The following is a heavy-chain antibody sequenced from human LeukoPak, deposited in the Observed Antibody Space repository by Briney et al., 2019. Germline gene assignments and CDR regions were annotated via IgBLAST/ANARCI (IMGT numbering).Heavy chain of an antibody. CDR1: GFTFSSYG. CDR3: ARGRTVTTFRSGWFDP. J-gene: IGHJ5*02. CDR2: IRYDGSNK. V-gene: IGHV3-30*02. D-gene: IGHD4-17*01. Sequence: GGSLRLSCAASGFTFSSYGMHWVRQAPGKGLEWVAFIRYDGSNKYYADSVKGRFTISRDNSKNTLYLQMNSLRAEDTAVYYCARGRTVTTFRSGWFDPWGQGTLVTVSS.